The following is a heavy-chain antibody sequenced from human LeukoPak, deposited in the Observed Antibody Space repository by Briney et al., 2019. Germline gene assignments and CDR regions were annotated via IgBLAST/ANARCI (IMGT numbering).Heavy chain of an antibody. V-gene: IGHV3-74*01. CDR1: GFSFSNYW. CDR2: INSDGSYT. Sequence: GGSLRLSCVASGFSFSNYWMYWGRQAPGKGLVWVSRINSDGSYTDYADSAKGRFTISRDNAKDTLYLQMNSLRADDTAVYYCARADNWQSGGAWGQGTPVTVSS. J-gene: IGHJ5*02. D-gene: IGHD1-1*01. CDR3: ARADNWQSGGA.